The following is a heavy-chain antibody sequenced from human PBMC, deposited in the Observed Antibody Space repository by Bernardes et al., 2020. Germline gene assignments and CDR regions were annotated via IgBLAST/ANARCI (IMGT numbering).Heavy chain of an antibody. V-gene: IGHV3-7*01. CDR2: IKQDGSEE. D-gene: IGHD1-26*01. J-gene: IGHJ4*02. CDR1: GFIFGSYW. Sequence: GVSLRLPCAASGFIFGSYWMSWVRQAPGKGLEWVANIKQDGSEEYYVDSVKGRFTISRDNIKKSLYLQMNSLRAEDTAVYYCANYYGGNSFDYWGQGTLVTVSS. CDR3: ANYYGGNSFDY.